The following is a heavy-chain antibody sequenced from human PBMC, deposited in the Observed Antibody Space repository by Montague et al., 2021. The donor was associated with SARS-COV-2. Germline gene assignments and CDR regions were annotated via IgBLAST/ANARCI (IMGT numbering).Heavy chain of an antibody. J-gene: IGHJ4*02. CDR2: MLSTGST. CDR3: ARAVVGAKTATVES. D-gene: IGHD2-15*01. CDR1: GGSINNYF. V-gene: IGHV4-59*01. Sequence: SETLSLTCSVSGGSINNYFWGWIRQSPGKGLEWVGYMLSTGSTAYNPSLKSRVIISVDTSKTQISLKLSSVSAADTALYYCARAVVGAKTATVESWGQGTLSPSPQ.